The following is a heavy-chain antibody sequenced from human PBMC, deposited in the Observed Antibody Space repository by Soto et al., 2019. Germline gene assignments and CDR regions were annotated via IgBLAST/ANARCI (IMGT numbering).Heavy chain of an antibody. CDR2: ISRDGSTM. CDR1: GVTLSNFG. Sequence: QVQLVESGGGVVQPGRSLRLSCAASGVTLSNFGMHWVRQAPGKGLEWVAVISRDGSTMFYADPVKGRFTISRDSSRNTLYLQMNSLRAEDTAVYHCVGEVASGYWGQGTLVTVSS. V-gene: IGHV3-30*03. CDR3: VGEVASGY. D-gene: IGHD2-21*01. J-gene: IGHJ4*02.